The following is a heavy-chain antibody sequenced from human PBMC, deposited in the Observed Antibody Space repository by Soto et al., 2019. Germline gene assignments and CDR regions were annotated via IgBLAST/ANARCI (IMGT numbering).Heavy chain of an antibody. D-gene: IGHD2-21*02. CDR1: GYTFTSYG. CDR2: ISAYNGNT. Sequence: ASVNVSCKASGYTFTSYGISWVRQAPGQGLEWMGWISAYNGNTNYAQKLQGRVTMTTDTSTSTAYMELRSLRSDDTAVYYCARDGGAYCGGDCYLNWFDPWGQGTLVTVSS. J-gene: IGHJ5*02. V-gene: IGHV1-18*04. CDR3: ARDGGAYCGGDCYLNWFDP.